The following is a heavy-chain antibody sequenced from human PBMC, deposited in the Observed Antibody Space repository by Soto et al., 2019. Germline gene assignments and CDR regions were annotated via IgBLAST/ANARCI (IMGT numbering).Heavy chain of an antibody. Sequence: GGSLRLSCAASGLTFIDFYMSWVRQAPGKGLDWVSYIDPSGTTIVYADSVKGRFTVSRDNAKNSLYLQMDSLRGEDSAVYYSARGHHGLEIWGRGTTVTVSS. V-gene: IGHV3-11*01. CDR1: GLTFIDFY. CDR3: ARGHHGLEI. CDR2: IDPSGTTI. J-gene: IGHJ6*02.